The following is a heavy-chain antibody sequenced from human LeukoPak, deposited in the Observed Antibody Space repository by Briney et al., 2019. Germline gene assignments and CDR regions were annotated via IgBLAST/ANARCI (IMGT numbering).Heavy chain of an antibody. CDR1: GGSFSSHY. J-gene: IGHJ3*01. CDR2: ISYIGSI. CDR3: ARDPTTVTKGLDV. V-gene: IGHV4-59*11. Sequence: PSETLSLTCAVYGGSFSSHYWSWIRQPPGKGLEWIGYISYIGSINYNPSLKSRVTISVDTSKKQFSLKLSSVTAADTAVYYCARDPTTVTKGLDVWGQGTMVTVSS. D-gene: IGHD4-17*01.